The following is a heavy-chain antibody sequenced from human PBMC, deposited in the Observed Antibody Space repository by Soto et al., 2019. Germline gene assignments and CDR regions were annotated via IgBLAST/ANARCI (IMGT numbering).Heavy chain of an antibody. Sequence: PSETLSLTCAVYGGSFSGYYWSWIRQPPGKGLEWIGEINHSGSTNYNPSLKSRVTISVDTSKNQFSLKLSSVTAADTAVYYCARGQHDYGDYVRYYCYYYMYVWGKGTTVTVSS. V-gene: IGHV4-34*01. CDR3: ARGQHDYGDYVRYYCYYYMYV. CDR1: GGSFSGYY. J-gene: IGHJ6*03. D-gene: IGHD4-17*01. CDR2: INHSGST.